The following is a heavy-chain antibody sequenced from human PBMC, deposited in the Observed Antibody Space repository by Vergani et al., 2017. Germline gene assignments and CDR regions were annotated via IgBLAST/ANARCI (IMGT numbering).Heavy chain of an antibody. CDR3: ARAASKVVVPAAMYNWFDP. D-gene: IGHD2-2*01. CDR1: GGTFSSYT. Sequence: QVQLVQSGAEVKKPGSSVKVSCKSSGGTFSSYTISWVRQAPGQGLEWMGRIIPILGIANSAQKFQGRVTITADKSTSTAYMELSSLRSEDTAVYYCARAASKVVVPAAMYNWFDPWGQGTLVTVSS. CDR2: IIPILGIA. J-gene: IGHJ5*02. V-gene: IGHV1-69*02.